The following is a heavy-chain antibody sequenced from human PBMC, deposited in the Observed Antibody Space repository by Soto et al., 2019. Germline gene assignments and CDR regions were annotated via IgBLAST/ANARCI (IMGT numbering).Heavy chain of an antibody. J-gene: IGHJ4*02. Sequence: QVQLQQWGAGLLKASETLSLTCVVSGGSFSGYFWTWIRQSPGSGLEWFGEISHSGSRNYNPAFQSRVIISVDSSKNHVSLKLSSVTAADSATYFCARGLAYDRPITVAEPFDSWGQGTLVTVSS. CDR3: ARGLAYDRPITVAEPFDS. CDR1: GGSFSGYF. D-gene: IGHD6-19*01. V-gene: IGHV4-34*02. CDR2: ISHSGSR.